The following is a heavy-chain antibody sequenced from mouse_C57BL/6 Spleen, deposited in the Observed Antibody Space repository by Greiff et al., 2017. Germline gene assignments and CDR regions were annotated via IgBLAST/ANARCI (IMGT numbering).Heavy chain of an antibody. CDR2: FYPGSGSI. D-gene: IGHD2-13*01. Sequence: VQLVESGAELVKPGASVKLSCKASGYTFTEYTIHWVKQRSGQGLEWIGWFYPGSGSIKYNEKFKDKATLTADKSSSTVYMELSRLTSEDSAVYFCARHEEGTGIYYGAWFAYWGQGTLVTVSA. CDR1: GYTFTEYT. J-gene: IGHJ3*01. CDR3: ARHEEGTGIYYGAWFAY. V-gene: IGHV1-62-2*01.